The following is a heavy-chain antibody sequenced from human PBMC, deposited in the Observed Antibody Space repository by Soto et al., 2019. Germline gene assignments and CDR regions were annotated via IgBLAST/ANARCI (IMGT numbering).Heavy chain of an antibody. D-gene: IGHD3-3*01. CDR1: GFTFSSYA. CDR3: AKAAGIDDFWSCYYLEGYYYMAV. V-gene: IGHV3-23*01. CDR2: ISGSGGST. J-gene: IGHJ6*03. Sequence: GGSLRLSCAASGFTFSSYAMSWVRQAPGKGLEWVSAISGSGGSTYYADSVKGRFTISRDNSKNTLYLQMNSLRAEDTAVYYCAKAAGIDDFWSCYYLEGYYYMAVWAKGTSVTVSS.